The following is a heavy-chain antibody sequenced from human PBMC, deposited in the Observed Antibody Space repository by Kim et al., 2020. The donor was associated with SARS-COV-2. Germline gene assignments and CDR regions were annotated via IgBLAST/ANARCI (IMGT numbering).Heavy chain of an antibody. D-gene: IGHD2-15*01. CDR3: TRASLGYCSGGSCYSLLGGSPFDY. Sequence: GGSLRLSCTASGFTFGDYAMSWFRQAPGKGLEWVGFIRSKAYGGTTEYAASVKGRFTISRDDSKSIAYLQMNSLKTEDTAVYYCTRASLGYCSGGSCYSLLGGSPFDYWGQGTLVTVSS. J-gene: IGHJ4*02. V-gene: IGHV3-49*03. CDR1: GFTFGDYA. CDR2: IRSKAYGGTT.